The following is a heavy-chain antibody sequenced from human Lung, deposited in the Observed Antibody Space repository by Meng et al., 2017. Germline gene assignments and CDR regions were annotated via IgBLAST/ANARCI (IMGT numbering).Heavy chain of an antibody. CDR2: IITLFPTT. D-gene: IGHD3-10*02. Sequence: SVKVSCKASGGTFKRFIINWVRQAPGQGLEWMGGIITLFPTTNYAQKFQGRVTITMDESTRTTYMELSGLTSVDTAVYYCARTYYNVEGGFENFHYAMDVWGQGTTVTVSS. V-gene: IGHV1-69*05. J-gene: IGHJ6*02. CDR3: ARTYYNVEGGFENFHYAMDV. CDR1: GGTFKRFI.